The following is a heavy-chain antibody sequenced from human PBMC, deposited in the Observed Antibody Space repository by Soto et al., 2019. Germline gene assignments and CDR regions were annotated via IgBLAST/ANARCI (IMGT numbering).Heavy chain of an antibody. V-gene: IGHV4-39*01. J-gene: IGHJ4*02. Sequence: PSETLSLTCIVSGESISSSSYYWGWIRQPPGKGLEWIGSIYYSGRTYYNPSFKSRVTISIDTSKNQFSLKLSSVTATDTAGYYCARQRQMVVTQAYFDHWGQGAMVTV. D-gene: IGHD2-21*02. CDR1: GESISSSSYY. CDR3: ARQRQMVVTQAYFDH. CDR2: IYYSGRT.